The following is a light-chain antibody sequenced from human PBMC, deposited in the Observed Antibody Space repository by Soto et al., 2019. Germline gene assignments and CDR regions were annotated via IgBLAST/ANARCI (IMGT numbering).Light chain of an antibody. CDR3: SSYTSSSTVV. J-gene: IGLJ2*01. CDR1: SSDVDTYNY. CDR2: EVS. Sequence: QSALTQPASVSGSPGQSITISCTGTSSDVDTYNYVSWYQQHPGKVPKLMIYEVSNRPSGVSNRFSGSKSGNTASLTISGLQAEDEADYYCSSYTSSSTVVFGEGTKLTVL. V-gene: IGLV2-14*01.